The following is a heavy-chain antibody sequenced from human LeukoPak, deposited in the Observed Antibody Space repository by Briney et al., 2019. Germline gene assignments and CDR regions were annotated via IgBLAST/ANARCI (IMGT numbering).Heavy chain of an antibody. Sequence: ASVKVSCKASGYTFTGYYMHWVRQAPGQGLEWMGWINPNSGGRTSYAQKLQDRVTMTRDMSTSTVYMELSSLISEDTAVYYCAELGITMIGGVWGKGTTVTISS. CDR3: AELGITMIGGV. D-gene: IGHD3-10*02. J-gene: IGHJ6*04. CDR2: INPNSGGRT. CDR1: GYTFTGYY. V-gene: IGHV1-46*01.